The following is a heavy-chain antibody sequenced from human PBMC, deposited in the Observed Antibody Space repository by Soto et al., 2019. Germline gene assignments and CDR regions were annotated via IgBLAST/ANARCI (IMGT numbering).Heavy chain of an antibody. V-gene: IGHV3-23*01. Sequence: EVQLLESGGGLVQPGGSLRLSCAASGFTFSSYDMSWVRQAPGKGLEWVSAISGSGGSTYYADSVKGRFTISRDNSKGTLYLQMNSPRAEDTAVYYCSKDGAATPLYLRDNKHDYWGQGTLVTVSS. J-gene: IGHJ4*02. D-gene: IGHD2-2*01. CDR2: ISGSGGST. CDR1: GFTFSSYD. CDR3: SKDGAATPLYLRDNKHDY.